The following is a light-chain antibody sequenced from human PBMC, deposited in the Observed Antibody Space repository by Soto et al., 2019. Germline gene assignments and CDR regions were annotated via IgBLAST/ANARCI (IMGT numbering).Light chain of an antibody. CDR1: TSDVGGYNY. V-gene: IGLV2-14*01. J-gene: IGLJ3*02. Sequence: QSALTQPASVSGSPGQPIPISCTGTTSDVGGYNYVSWYQQHPGKAPKLMIYDVSNRPSGVSNRFSGSKSGNTASLTISGLQAEDEADYYCSSYTSSSPGVFGGGTQLTVL. CDR2: DVS. CDR3: SSYTSSSPGV.